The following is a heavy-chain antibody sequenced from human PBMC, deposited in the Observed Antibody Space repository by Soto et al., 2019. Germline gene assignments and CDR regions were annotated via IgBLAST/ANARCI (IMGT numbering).Heavy chain of an antibody. CDR1: GFTFSSYA. CDR2: ISGSGGST. Sequence: GGSLRLSCAASGFTFSSYAMSWVRQAPGKGLEWVSAISGSGGSTYYADSVKGRFTISRDNSKNTLYLQMNSLRAEDTAVYYCAKVSYSSSRFGAKTFDYRGQGPLVTVSS. J-gene: IGHJ4*02. D-gene: IGHD6-13*01. V-gene: IGHV3-23*01. CDR3: AKVSYSSSRFGAKTFDY.